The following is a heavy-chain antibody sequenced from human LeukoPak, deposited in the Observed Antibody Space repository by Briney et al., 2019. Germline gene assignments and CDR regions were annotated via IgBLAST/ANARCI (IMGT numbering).Heavy chain of an antibody. J-gene: IGHJ4*02. V-gene: IGHV3-30-3*01. Sequence: PGGSLRLSCAATGFTFSRYAMHWVGQARGKGLEGVAVISYDESNKYYADSVKGRFTIPRDNSKNKLYLQMNSLRAGDRAGYYFSRDRAAYYYECSGYRLWGQGTVVTVSS. D-gene: IGHD3-22*01. CDR1: GFTFSRYA. CDR3: SRDRAAYYYECSGYRL. CDR2: ISYDESNK.